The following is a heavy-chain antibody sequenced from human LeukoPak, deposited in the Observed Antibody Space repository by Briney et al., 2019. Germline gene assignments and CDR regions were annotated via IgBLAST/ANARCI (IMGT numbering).Heavy chain of an antibody. CDR3: AKSPYIASHIDSDY. Sequence: PGGSLRLSCAASGFTFSSYAMSWVRQAPGKGLEWVSTVSGSGDSTWYADSVKGRFTISRDNSKSTLYLQMNSLRAEDTAVYYCAKSPYIASHIDSDYWGQGTLVTVSS. CDR2: VSGSGDST. D-gene: IGHD3-16*01. J-gene: IGHJ4*02. V-gene: IGHV3-23*01. CDR1: GFTFSSYA.